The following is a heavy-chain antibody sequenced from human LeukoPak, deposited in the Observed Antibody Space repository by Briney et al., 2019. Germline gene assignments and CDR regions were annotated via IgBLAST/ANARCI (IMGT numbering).Heavy chain of an antibody. D-gene: IGHD6-19*01. Sequence: GGSLRLSCAASGFTFRSYAMNWVRQAPGKGLEWVAGISGNGGGSSYADSVKGRFTISRDNSKNTLDLQMNSLRAEDTAVYYCAKDGWGSFDYWGQGTLVTVSS. CDR1: GFTFRSYA. CDR3: AKDGWGSFDY. V-gene: IGHV3-23*01. J-gene: IGHJ4*02. CDR2: ISGNGGGS.